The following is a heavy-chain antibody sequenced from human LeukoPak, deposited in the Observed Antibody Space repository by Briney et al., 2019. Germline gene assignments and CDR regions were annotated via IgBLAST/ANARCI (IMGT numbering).Heavy chain of an antibody. J-gene: IGHJ4*02. CDR3: ASGSSSGYSLYYFDY. Sequence: SETLSLTCTVSGGSISSYYWSWIRQPPGKGLEWIGYIYYSGSTNYNPSLKSRVTISVDTSKNQFSLRPSAVTAADTAVYYCASGSSSGYSLYYFDYWGQGTLVTVSS. CDR1: GGSISSYY. V-gene: IGHV4-59*01. CDR2: IYYSGST. D-gene: IGHD3-22*01.